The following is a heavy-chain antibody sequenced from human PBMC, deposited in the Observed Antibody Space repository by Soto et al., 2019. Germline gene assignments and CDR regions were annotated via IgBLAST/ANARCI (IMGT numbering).Heavy chain of an antibody. D-gene: IGHD2-2*01. CDR1: GFSLSNARLG. J-gene: IGHJ5*02. CDR2: IFSNDDK. CDR3: ALIKDCSRTDCYLASFDP. V-gene: IGHV2-26*01. Sequence: QVTLKESGPVVVKPTETLTLTCTVSGFSLSNARLGVSWIRQPQGKALEWLAHIFSNDDKSYSTSLKNRLTIAKDTSKSHVALTVTNMDPVDSATYFCALIKDCSRTDCYLASFDPWGQGALGTVSS.